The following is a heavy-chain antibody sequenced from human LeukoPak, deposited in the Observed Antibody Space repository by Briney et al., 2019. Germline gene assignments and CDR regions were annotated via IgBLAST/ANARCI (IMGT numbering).Heavy chain of an antibody. CDR2: ITYDGSDT. CDR3: ARPGGYAFDI. D-gene: IGHD3-10*01. V-gene: IGHV3-30*04. J-gene: IGHJ3*02. CDR1: GFIFSTYA. Sequence: GGSLRLSCAASGFIFSTYAFHWVRQAPGKGPEWMAFITYDGSDTYFADSVKGRFTLSRDNSKNALYLQMNSLRTADTAVYYCARPGGYAFDIWGQGTMVTVSS.